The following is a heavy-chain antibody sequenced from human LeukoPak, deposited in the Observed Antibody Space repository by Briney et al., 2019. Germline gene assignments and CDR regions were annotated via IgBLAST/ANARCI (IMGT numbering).Heavy chain of an antibody. D-gene: IGHD4-17*01. J-gene: IGHJ4*02. Sequence: GGSLRLSCAASGFTFDDYGMSWVRQAPGKGLEWVSGINWNGGSTGYADSVKGRFTISRDNAKNSLYLQMNSLRAEDTAVYYCARAHGDFSKTYYFDYWGQGTLVTVSS. CDR2: INWNGGST. CDR1: GFTFDDYG. V-gene: IGHV3-20*04. CDR3: ARAHGDFSKTYYFDY.